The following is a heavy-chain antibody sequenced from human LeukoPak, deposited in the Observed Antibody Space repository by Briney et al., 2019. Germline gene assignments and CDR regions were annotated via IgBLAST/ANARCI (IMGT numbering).Heavy chain of an antibody. J-gene: IGHJ4*02. CDR1: GFTFSSYG. V-gene: IGHV3-30*18. Sequence: GGSLRLSCAASGFTFSSYGMHWVRQAPGKGLECVAVISYDGSNKYYADSVKGRFTISRDNSKNTLYLQMNSLRAEDTAVYYCAKDTGYWGQGTLVTVSS. CDR2: ISYDGSNK. CDR3: AKDTGY.